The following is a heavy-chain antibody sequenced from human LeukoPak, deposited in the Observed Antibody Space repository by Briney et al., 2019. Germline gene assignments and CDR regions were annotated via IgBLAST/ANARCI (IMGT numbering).Heavy chain of an antibody. CDR3: ARDKGGFSYGYDY. J-gene: IGHJ4*02. V-gene: IGHV3-7*01. CDR1: GFTFSSYW. Sequence: GGSLRLSCAASGFTFSSYWMSWVRQAPGKGLEWVASIKQDGSEKYYMDSVKGRFTISRDNAKNSLYLQMNSLRAEDTAVYYCARDKGGFSYGYDYWGQGTLVTVSS. D-gene: IGHD5-18*01. CDR2: IKQDGSEK.